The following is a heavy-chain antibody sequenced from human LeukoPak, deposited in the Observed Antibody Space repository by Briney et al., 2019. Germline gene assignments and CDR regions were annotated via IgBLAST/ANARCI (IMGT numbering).Heavy chain of an antibody. J-gene: IGHJ5*02. CDR3: ARGGVPTTVVTPTYNWFDP. D-gene: IGHD4-23*01. V-gene: IGHV1-46*01. Sequence: GASVKVSCKATGYTFTAYYMHWVRQAPGQGLEWMGLINPSGSDTVYAQKFQGRVTMTRDMSTSTDYMELSSLRFDDTAVYYCARGGVPTTVVTPTYNWFDPWGQGTLVTVSS. CDR1: GYTFTAYY. CDR2: INPSGSDT.